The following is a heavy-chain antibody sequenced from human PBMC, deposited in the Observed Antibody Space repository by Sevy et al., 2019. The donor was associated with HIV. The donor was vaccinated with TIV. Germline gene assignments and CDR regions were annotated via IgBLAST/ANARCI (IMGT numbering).Heavy chain of an antibody. D-gene: IGHD3-3*01. CDR3: GRGKGGFFGVVAGQFDS. V-gene: IGHV1-3*01. CDR2: IKADNGNI. Sequence: ASVKVSCKASGYSFTNHAIQWVRQAPGQGLEWMGWIKADNGNIKYSQKFQDRLTITRDTSATTAYMELGSLRPEETALYFCGRGKGGFFGVVAGQFDSLGQGTLVTVSS. CDR1: GYSFTNHA. J-gene: IGHJ4*02.